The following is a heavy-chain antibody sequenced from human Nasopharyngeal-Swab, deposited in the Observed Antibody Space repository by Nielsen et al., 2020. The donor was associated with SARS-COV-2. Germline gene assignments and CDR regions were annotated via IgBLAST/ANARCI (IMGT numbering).Heavy chain of an antibody. V-gene: IGHV3-11*03. CDR2: ISSSSSYT. Sequence: GEPLKISCAASGFTFSDNYMRWIRQAPGKRLEWVSYISSSSSYTNYADLVKGRFTISRDNAKNALYLQMNSLRAEDTAVYYCAGGDGFPVGDYWGQGTLVTVSS. D-gene: IGHD5-24*01. CDR1: GFTFSDNY. CDR3: AGGDGFPVGDY. J-gene: IGHJ4*02.